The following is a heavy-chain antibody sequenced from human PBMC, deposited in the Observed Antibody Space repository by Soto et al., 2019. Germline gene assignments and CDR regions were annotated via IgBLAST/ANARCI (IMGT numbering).Heavy chain of an antibody. J-gene: IGHJ5*02. V-gene: IGHV4-4*02. CDR2: IYHSGST. D-gene: IGHD2-2*02. CDR3: AREIVVVPAAIVWFDP. CDR1: GGSISSSNW. Sequence: LSLTCAVSGGSISSSNWWSWVRQPPGKGLEWIGEIYHSGSTNYNPSLKSRVTISVDKSKNQFSLKLSSVTAADTAVYYCAREIVVVPAAIVWFDPWGQGTLVTVSS.